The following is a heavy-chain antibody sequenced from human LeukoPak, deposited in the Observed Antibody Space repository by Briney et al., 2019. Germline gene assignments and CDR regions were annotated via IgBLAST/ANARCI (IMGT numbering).Heavy chain of an antibody. J-gene: IGHJ5*02. V-gene: IGHV4-34*01. CDR3: ARGRRYYDGSGSQLSSNWFDP. D-gene: IGHD3-10*01. CDR2: INHSGGT. CDR1: GGSFSGYY. Sequence: PSETLSLTCAVHGGSFSGYYWSWIRQPPGKGLEWIGEINHSGGTNYNPSLKSRVTISVDTSKNQFSLKLSSVTAADTAVYYCARGRRYYDGSGSQLSSNWFDPWGQGTLVTVSS.